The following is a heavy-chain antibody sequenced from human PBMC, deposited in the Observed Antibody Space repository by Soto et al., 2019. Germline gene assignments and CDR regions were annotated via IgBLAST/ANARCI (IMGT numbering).Heavy chain of an antibody. J-gene: IGHJ6*02. CDR2: IYPGDSDT. Sequence: PGESLTISSKVSGYNFATYWIPWFRQLPGKGPEWMGIIYPGDSDTSYSPSFQGQVTISVDKSISTAYLQWNSLKASDTAVYYCARRGYSYGLDVWGQGTKVTVSS. CDR1: GYNFATYW. CDR3: ARRGYSYGLDV. V-gene: IGHV5-51*01. D-gene: IGHD5-18*01.